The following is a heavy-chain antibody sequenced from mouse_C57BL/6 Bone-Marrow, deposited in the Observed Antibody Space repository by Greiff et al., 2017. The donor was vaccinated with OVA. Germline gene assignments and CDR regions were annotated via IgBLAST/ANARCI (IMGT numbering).Heavy chain of an antibody. CDR3: RSIYYYGSSLYYFDY. CDR1: GFTFSNYW. D-gene: IGHD1-1*01. CDR2: IRLKSGNYAT. V-gene: IGHV6-3*01. Sequence: EVKLVESGGGLVQPGGSMKLSCVASGFTFSNYWMNWVRQSPEKGLEWVAQIRLKSGNYATHYAESVKGRFTISRDDSKSSVYLQMNNLMAEDTGIYYCRSIYYYGSSLYYFDYWGQGTTLTVSS. J-gene: IGHJ2*01.